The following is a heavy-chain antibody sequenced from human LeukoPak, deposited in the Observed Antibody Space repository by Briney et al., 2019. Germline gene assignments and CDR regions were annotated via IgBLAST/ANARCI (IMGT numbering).Heavy chain of an antibody. CDR2: ISPYNGNT. CDR3: AREYCSSTRCYSGDY. V-gene: IGHV1-18*01. J-gene: IGHJ4*02. Sequence: APVKVSCKASGYTFTSLGISWVRQAPGQGLEWMGWISPYNGNTNYAQNLQGRVTMTTDTSTSTAYMELRSLRSDDTAVYYCAREYCSSTRCYSGDYWGQGTLVTVSS. CDR1: GYTFTSLG. D-gene: IGHD2-2*02.